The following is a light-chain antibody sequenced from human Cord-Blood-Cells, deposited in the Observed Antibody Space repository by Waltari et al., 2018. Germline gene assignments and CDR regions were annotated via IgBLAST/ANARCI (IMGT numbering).Light chain of an antibody. CDR2: EGS. CDR1: SSDVGSYTL. Sequence: QSALTQPASVSGSPGQSITIPRTGTSSDVGSYTLFPWYQQHPGNAPKLMIYEGSKRPSGVSNRFAGSKSGNTAPLTIAGLQAEDGADYFCCSYAGSSASVFGGGTKLTVL. J-gene: IGLJ3*02. CDR3: CSYAGSSASV. V-gene: IGLV2-23*01.